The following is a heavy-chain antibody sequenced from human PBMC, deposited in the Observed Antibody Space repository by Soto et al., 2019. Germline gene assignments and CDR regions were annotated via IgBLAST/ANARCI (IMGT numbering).Heavy chain of an antibody. CDR2: IYHSGST. CDR1: GGSISSGGYS. J-gene: IGHJ6*02. CDR3: VRENYYYGMDV. Sequence: SETLSLTCAVSGGSISSGGYSWSWIRQPPGKGLEWIGYIYHSGSTYYNPSLKSRVTISVDRSKNQFSLKLSSVTAADTAMYYCVRENYYYGMDVWGQGTAVTVSS. V-gene: IGHV4-30-2*01.